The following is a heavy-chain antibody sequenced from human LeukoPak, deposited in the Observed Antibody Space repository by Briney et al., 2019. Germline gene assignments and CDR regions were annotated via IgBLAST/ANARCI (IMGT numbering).Heavy chain of an antibody. J-gene: IGHJ4*02. CDR3: AREGVVVVAAAYFDY. V-gene: IGHV3-48*04. CDR1: GFTFSDYS. D-gene: IGHD2-15*01. CDR2: ITSTSSTI. Sequence: GGSLRLSCAASGFTFSDYSMNWVRQAPGKELEWVSYITSTSSTIYYADSVKGRFTISRDNAKNSLYLQMNSLRAEDTAVYCCAREGVVVVAAAYFDYWGQGTLVTVSS.